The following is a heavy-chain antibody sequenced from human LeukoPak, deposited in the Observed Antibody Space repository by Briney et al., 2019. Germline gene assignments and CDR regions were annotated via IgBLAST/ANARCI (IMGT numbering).Heavy chain of an antibody. J-gene: IGHJ3*01. V-gene: IGHV3-9*01. CDR1: GFSLDDYA. CDR3: IKDMGFDLLKDAFDV. Sequence: GGSLRLSCVGSGFSLDDYAVHWVRQAPGKGLEWVSSISWDSGNKAYADSVKGRFTISRDNAKNSLYLQMNSLRPEDTAFYYCIKDMGFDLLKDAFDVWGQGTLVTVSS. D-gene: IGHD3-9*01. CDR2: ISWDSGNK.